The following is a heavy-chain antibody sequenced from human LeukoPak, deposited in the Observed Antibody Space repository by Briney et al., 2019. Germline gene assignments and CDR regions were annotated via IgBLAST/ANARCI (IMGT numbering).Heavy chain of an antibody. CDR3: AREHYDFWSGHTSGGPDAFDI. V-gene: IGHV4-59*12. D-gene: IGHD3-3*01. J-gene: IGHJ3*02. CDR2: IYYSGST. CDR1: GGSISSYY. Sequence: SETLSLTCTVSGGSISSYYWSWIRQPPGKGLEWIGYIYYSGSTYYNPSLKSRVTISVDTSKNQFSLKLSSVTAADTAVYYCAREHYDFWSGHTSGGPDAFDIWGQGTMVTVSS.